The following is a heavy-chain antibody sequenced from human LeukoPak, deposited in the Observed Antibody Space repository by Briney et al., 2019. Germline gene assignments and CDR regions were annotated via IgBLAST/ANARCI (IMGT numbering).Heavy chain of an antibody. Sequence: ASVKVSCKASGGTFSSYAISWVRQAPGQGLEWMGGIIPIFGTANYAQKFQGRVTITTDESTSTAYMELSSLRSEDTAVYYCARRRGDPRVYYYGMDVWGQGTTVTVSS. J-gene: IGHJ6*02. D-gene: IGHD3-10*01. V-gene: IGHV1-69*05. CDR2: IIPIFGTA. CDR3: ARRRGDPRVYYYGMDV. CDR1: GGTFSSYA.